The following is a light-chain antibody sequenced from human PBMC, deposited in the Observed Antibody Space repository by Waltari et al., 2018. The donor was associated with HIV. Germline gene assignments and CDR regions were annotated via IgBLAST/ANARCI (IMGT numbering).Light chain of an antibody. V-gene: IGLV8-61*01. CDR3: VLYVRSGSV. Sequence: QTVVTQEPSLSVYPGKTITLTCALDSASLSTCYFPLWYPVTPGQPPRCLLYNSDVRSSGVPDRFSGAIVGNKAALTITGAQSDDESLYYCVLYVRSGSVFGGGTKLTVL. CDR2: NSD. CDR1: SASLSTCYF. J-gene: IGLJ2*01.